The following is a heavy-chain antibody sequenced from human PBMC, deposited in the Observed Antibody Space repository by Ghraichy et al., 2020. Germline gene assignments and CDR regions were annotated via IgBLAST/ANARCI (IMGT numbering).Heavy chain of an antibody. J-gene: IGHJ3*02. CDR2: ISSSSSTV. Sequence: GESLNISCAASGFTFSSYSMNWVRQAPGKGLEWVSYISSSSSTVYYADSVKGRFTISRDNAKNSLYLQMNSLRDEDTAVYYCARDRWVSGSHRLAFDIWGQGTMVTVSS. V-gene: IGHV3-48*02. CDR1: GFTFSSYS. CDR3: ARDRWVSGSHRLAFDI. D-gene: IGHD1-26*01.